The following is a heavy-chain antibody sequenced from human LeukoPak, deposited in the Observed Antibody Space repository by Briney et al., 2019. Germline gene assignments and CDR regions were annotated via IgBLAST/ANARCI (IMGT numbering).Heavy chain of an antibody. CDR1: GGSFSGYY. V-gene: IGHV4-34*01. CDR3: ARGPGYGDYVYYFDY. CDR2: INHSGST. J-gene: IGHJ4*02. D-gene: IGHD4-17*01. Sequence: SETLSLTCAVYGGSFSGYYWIWIRQPPGKGLKWIGEINHSGSTNYNPSLKSRVTISVDTSKNQFSLKLSSVTAADTAVYYCARGPGYGDYVYYFDYWGQGTLVTVSS.